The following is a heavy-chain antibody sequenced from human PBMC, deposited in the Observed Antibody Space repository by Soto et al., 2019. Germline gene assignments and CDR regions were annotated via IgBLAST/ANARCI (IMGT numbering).Heavy chain of an antibody. Sequence: GGSLRLSCAASGFTFSSYGMHWVRQAPGKGLEWVAVIWYDGSNKYYADSVKGRFTISRDNSKNTLYLQMNSLRAEDTAVYYCARKAVAGTGLFDYWGQGTLVTVSS. V-gene: IGHV3-33*01. CDR3: ARKAVAGTGLFDY. CDR2: IWYDGSNK. D-gene: IGHD6-19*01. J-gene: IGHJ4*02. CDR1: GFTFSSYG.